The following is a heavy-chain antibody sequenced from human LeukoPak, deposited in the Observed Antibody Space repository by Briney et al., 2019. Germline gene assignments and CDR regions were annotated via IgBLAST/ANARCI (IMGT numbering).Heavy chain of an antibody. CDR2: ISSDGNDK. Sequence: GGSLRLSCAASGVTFSSYGMHWVRQAPGKGLEWVALISSDGNDKLYGDSVKGRFTISRDDSKSTLYLQMNSLRAEDAAVYYCTTKVIRGNSGDDYDDWGQGTLVTVSS. J-gene: IGHJ4*02. V-gene: IGHV3-30*03. CDR3: TTKVIRGNSGDDYDD. D-gene: IGHD5-12*01. CDR1: GVTFSSYG.